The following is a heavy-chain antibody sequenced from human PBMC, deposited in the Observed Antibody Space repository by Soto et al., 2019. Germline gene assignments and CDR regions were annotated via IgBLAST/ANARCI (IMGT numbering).Heavy chain of an antibody. D-gene: IGHD4-17*01. J-gene: IGHJ6*02. V-gene: IGHV1-69*13. CDR1: GGTFSSYA. CDR2: IIPIFGTA. Sequence: SVKVSCKASGGTFSSYAISWVRQAPGQGLEWMGGIIPIFGTANYAQKFQGRVTITADESTSTAYMELSSLRSEDTAVYYCARDRDYRYYYYYGMDVWGQGTTVTVSS. CDR3: ARDRDYRYYYYYGMDV.